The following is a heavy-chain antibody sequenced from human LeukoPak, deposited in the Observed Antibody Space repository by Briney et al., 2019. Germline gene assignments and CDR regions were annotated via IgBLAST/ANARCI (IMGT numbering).Heavy chain of an antibody. CDR3: AKDLFATTSRYGGSYYGLDY. V-gene: IGHV3-30*18. J-gene: IGHJ4*02. D-gene: IGHD1-26*01. CDR2: ISYDGNNK. Sequence: GGSLRLSCAASGFSFRKYGMHWVRQAPGKGLEWVAVISYDGNNKYYADSVKGRFTISRDNSKNTLYLQMNSLRAEDTAVYYCAKDLFATTSRYGGSYYGLDYWGQGTLVTVSS. CDR1: GFSFRKYG.